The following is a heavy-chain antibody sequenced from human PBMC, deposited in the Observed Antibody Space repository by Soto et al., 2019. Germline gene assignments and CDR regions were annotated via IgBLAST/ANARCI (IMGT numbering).Heavy chain of an antibody. CDR1: GFTFSNAW. Sequence: GGSLRLSCAASGFTFSNAWMNWVRQAPGKGLEWVAGIKEDGSEEYYVDYVKGRFTISRDNVENSLYLQMNSLRGEDTAVYFCARDRGYSTYDYWGLGTLVTV. D-gene: IGHD5-18*01. CDR3: ARDRGYSTYDY. V-gene: IGHV3-7*01. J-gene: IGHJ4*02. CDR2: IKEDGSEE.